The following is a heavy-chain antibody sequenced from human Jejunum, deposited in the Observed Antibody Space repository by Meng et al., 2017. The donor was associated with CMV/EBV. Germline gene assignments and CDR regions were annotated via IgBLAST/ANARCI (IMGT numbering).Heavy chain of an antibody. CDR1: GYNFTNFA. CDR3: ARGVISYHDS. D-gene: IGHD3-16*01. J-gene: IGHJ5*02. CDR2: IYTDSGST. V-gene: IGHV1-3*04. Sequence: KIYCKASGYNFTNFAIHWVRQAPGQRLEWMGWIYTDSGSTKFSQKFQGRVSFTRDTPATTAYMELTSLRSEDTAVYYCARGVISYHDSWGQGTLVTVSS.